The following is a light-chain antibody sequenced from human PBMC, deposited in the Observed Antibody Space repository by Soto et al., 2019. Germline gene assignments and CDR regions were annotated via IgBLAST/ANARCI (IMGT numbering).Light chain of an antibody. V-gene: IGLV2-14*01. Sequence: QSALNQPASVSGSPGQSITISCTGTSSDVGGYNYVSWYQQHPGKAPKLMIYEVSNRPSGVSNRFSGSKSGNTASLTISGLQAEDEADYYCSSYTSSSHVVFGGGTKLTVL. CDR1: SSDVGGYNY. CDR3: SSYTSSSHVV. CDR2: EVS. J-gene: IGLJ2*01.